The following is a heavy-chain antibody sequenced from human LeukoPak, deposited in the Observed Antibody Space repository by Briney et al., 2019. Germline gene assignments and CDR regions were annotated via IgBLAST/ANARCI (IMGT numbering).Heavy chain of an antibody. V-gene: IGHV1-18*01. D-gene: IGHD3-22*01. Sequence: EASVKVSCKASGYTFTSYGISWVRQAPGQGLEWMGWISAYNGNTNYAQKLQGRVTMTTDTSTSTAYMELRGLRSDDTAVYFCARKPPYYDSDGPRWALDVWGQGTMVTVSS. CDR3: ARKPPYYDSDGPRWALDV. CDR1: GYTFTSYG. CDR2: ISAYNGNT. J-gene: IGHJ3*01.